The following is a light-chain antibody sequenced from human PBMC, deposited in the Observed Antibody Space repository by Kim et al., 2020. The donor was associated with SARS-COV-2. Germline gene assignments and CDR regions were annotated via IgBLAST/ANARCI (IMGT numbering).Light chain of an antibody. Sequence: SLSPGESATLSCRDSESVSTYFAWHQQKPGQPPSLLNSDASNRAAGIPARFSGTGSGTDFTLTISSLEPEDFAIYYCQQRRKSITFGQGTRLEIK. V-gene: IGKV3-11*01. CDR1: ESVSTY. J-gene: IGKJ5*01. CDR3: QQRRKSIT. CDR2: DAS.